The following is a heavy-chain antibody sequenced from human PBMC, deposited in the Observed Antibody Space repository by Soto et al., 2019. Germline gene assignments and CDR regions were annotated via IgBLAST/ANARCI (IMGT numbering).Heavy chain of an antibody. J-gene: IGHJ2*01. V-gene: IGHV4-61*01. CDR2: LYYSGST. CDR3: ARGRDDYNGWYLKI. CDR1: GGSVSSYTDY. Sequence: SETLSLTCTVSGGSVSSYTDYWSWIRQPPGKGLEWIGYLYYSGSTNYNPSLESRVTISLDTSKNQISLTLTSVTAADTAVYFCARGRDDYNGWYLKIWGRGDLVTVAS. D-gene: IGHD4-4*01.